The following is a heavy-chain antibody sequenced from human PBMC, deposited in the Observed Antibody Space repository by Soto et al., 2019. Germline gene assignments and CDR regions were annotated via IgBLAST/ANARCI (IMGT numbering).Heavy chain of an antibody. J-gene: IGHJ4*02. V-gene: IGHV4-39*01. CDR2: IYYRGTT. D-gene: IGHD3-16*01. CDR1: GGSISSSNYY. CDR3: ARGGDDYFFDY. Sequence: QLQLQESGPGLLKPSETLSLTCAVSGGSISSSNYYWAWVLQPPGKGLEWIGSIYYRGTTSYSPSLKSRLTISVDTSKSQFSLKLSSVAAADTAVYYCARGGDDYFFDYWGQGTLVTVSS.